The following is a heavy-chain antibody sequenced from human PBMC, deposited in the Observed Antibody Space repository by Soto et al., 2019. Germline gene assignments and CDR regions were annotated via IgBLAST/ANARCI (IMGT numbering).Heavy chain of an antibody. J-gene: IGHJ5*02. V-gene: IGHV4-59*01. CDR3: ARGPAAAVSRGPPRAGGNWFDP. Sequence: SETLSLTCTVSGGSISSYYWSWILQPPGKGLEWIGYIYYSGSTNYNPSLKSRVTISVDTSKNQFSLKLSSVTAADTAVYYCARGPAAAVSRGPPRAGGNWFDPWGQGTLVTVSS. CDR1: GGSISSYY. CDR2: IYYSGST. D-gene: IGHD6-13*01.